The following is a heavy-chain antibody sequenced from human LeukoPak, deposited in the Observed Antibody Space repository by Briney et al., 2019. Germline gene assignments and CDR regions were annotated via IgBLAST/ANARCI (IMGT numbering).Heavy chain of an antibody. Sequence: GRSLRLSCAASGFTFSSYGMHWVRQVPGKGLEWVANIKEDGSEKYYLDSVKGRFTISRDNAKNSLYLQMNSLRAEDTALYYCASFGYWGQGTLVTVSS. CDR2: IKEDGSEK. J-gene: IGHJ4*02. CDR1: GFTFSSYG. CDR3: ASFGY. V-gene: IGHV3-7*01. D-gene: IGHD2-2*03.